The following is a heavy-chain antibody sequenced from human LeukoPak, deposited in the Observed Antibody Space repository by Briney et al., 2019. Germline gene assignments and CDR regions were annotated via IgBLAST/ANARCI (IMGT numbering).Heavy chain of an antibody. V-gene: IGHV1-2*02. J-gene: IGHJ5*02. CDR2: INPNSGGT. Sequence: ASVKVSCKASGYNFSNYYMHWVRQAPGQGLEWMGLINPNSGGTNYAQKFQGRVTMTRDTSISTAYMELSRLRSDDTAVYYCARGDIVVVVAATPFDPWGQGTLVTVSS. CDR1: GYNFSNYY. CDR3: ARGDIVVVVAATPFDP. D-gene: IGHD2-15*01.